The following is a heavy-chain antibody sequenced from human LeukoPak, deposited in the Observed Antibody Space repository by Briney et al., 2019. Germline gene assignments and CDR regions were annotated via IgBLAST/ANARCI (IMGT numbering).Heavy chain of an antibody. CDR2: ISSSGATK. J-gene: IGHJ4*02. V-gene: IGHV3-48*03. Sequence: PGGSLRLSCAASGFTFSSYEMNWVRQAPGNGLEWISYISSSGATKYYTDSVKGRFTISRDNAKNSLYLQMNSLKAEDTAVYYCARDKLRSDRLYYFDYWGQGTLVTVSS. CDR3: ARDKLRSDRLYYFDY. D-gene: IGHD2-15*01. CDR1: GFTFSSYE.